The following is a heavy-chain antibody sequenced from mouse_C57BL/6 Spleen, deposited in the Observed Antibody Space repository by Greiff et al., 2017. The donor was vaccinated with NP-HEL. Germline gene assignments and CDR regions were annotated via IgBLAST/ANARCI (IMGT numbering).Heavy chain of an antibody. CDR1: GYAFSSYW. V-gene: IGHV1-80*01. J-gene: IGHJ4*01. CDR2: IYPGDGDT. Sequence: LVESGAELVKPGASVKISCKASGYAFSSYWMNWVKQRPGKGLEWIGQIYPGDGDTNYNGKFKGKATLTADKSSSTAYMQLSSLTSEDSAVYFCARWYSYYAMDYWGQGTSVTVSS. CDR3: ARWYSYYAMDY. D-gene: IGHD1-1*02.